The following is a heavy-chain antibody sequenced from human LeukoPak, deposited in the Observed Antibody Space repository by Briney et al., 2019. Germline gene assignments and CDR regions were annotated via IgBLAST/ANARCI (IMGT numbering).Heavy chain of an antibody. D-gene: IGHD1-1*01. CDR3: ARGRDNWNDFIRNYYYYMDV. V-gene: IGHV1-69*13. J-gene: IGHJ6*03. Sequence: GASVKVSCKASGGTFSSYAISWVRQAPGQGLEWMGGIIPIFGTANYAQKFQGRVTITADESTSTAYMELSSLRSEDTAVYYCARGRDNWNDFIRNYYYYMDVWGKGTTVTVSS. CDR2: IIPIFGTA. CDR1: GGTFSSYA.